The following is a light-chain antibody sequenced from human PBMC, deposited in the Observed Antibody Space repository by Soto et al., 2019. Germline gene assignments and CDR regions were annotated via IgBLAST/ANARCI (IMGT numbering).Light chain of an antibody. V-gene: IGKV3-15*01. CDR2: GAS. CDR1: QIVSSS. Sequence: EICITQSQSTLSVSPGERATFSCRASQIVSSSLAWYKQKPGQAPRLLISGASTRATGVPARFSGSASGTDFTLTISRLLSEDFAVYYCQQYNEWPPTFGQGTKVDIK. J-gene: IGKJ1*01. CDR3: QQYNEWPPT.